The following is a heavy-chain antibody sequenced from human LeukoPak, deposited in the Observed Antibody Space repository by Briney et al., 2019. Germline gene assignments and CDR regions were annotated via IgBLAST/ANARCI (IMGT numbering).Heavy chain of an antibody. J-gene: IGHJ4*02. Sequence: SETLSLTCTVSGGSISSSSYYWGWIRQPPGKGLEWIGSIYYSGSTYYNPSLKSRVTISVDTSKNQFSLKLSSVTAADTAVYYCARVDADYFDYWGQGTLVTVSS. CDR2: IYYSGST. V-gene: IGHV4-39*07. CDR3: ARVDADYFDY. D-gene: IGHD3/OR15-3a*01. CDR1: GGSISSSSYY.